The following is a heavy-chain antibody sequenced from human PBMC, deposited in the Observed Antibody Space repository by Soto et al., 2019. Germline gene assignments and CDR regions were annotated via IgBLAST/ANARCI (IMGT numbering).Heavy chain of an antibody. Sequence: QVQLVQSGAEVKKPGSSVKVSCKASGGTFSSYAISWVRQAPGQGLEWMGGIIPIFGTANYAQKFQGRVMITASESTSTADMELSRLRSEDPAVYYCASIRAREGTFGYWGQGTLVTVSS. CDR3: ASIRAREGTFGY. J-gene: IGHJ4*02. CDR1: GGTFSSYA. CDR2: IIPIFGTA. V-gene: IGHV1-69*12. D-gene: IGHD1-26*01.